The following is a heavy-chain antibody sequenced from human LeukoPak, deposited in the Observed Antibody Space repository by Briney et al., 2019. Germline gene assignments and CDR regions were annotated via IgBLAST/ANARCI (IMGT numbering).Heavy chain of an antibody. D-gene: IGHD3-22*01. J-gene: IGHJ4*02. CDR3: AREITYYYDSSGYYYYFDY. CDR1: GGSISSGSYY. V-gene: IGHV4-61*02. CDR2: IYTSGST. Sequence: SETLSLTCTVSGGSISSGSYYWSWIRQPAGKGLEWIGRIYTSGSTNYNPSLNSRVTISVDPSKNQFSLKLSSVTAADTAVYYCAREITYYYDSSGYYYYFDYWGQGTLVTVSS.